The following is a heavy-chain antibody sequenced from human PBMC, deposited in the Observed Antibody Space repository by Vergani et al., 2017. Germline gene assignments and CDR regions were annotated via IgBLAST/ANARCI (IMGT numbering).Heavy chain of an antibody. V-gene: IGHV3-48*03. J-gene: IGHJ4*02. CDR2: ISSSGSTI. CDR3: AKEEGDGYNFDYFDY. D-gene: IGHD5-24*01. CDR1: GFTFSSYE. Sequence: EVQLVESGGGLVQPGGSLRLSCAASGFTFSSYEMNWVRQAPGKGQEWVSYISSSGSTIYYADSVKGRFTISRDNAKNSLYLQMNSLRAEDTAVYYCAKEEGDGYNFDYFDYWGQGTLVTVSS.